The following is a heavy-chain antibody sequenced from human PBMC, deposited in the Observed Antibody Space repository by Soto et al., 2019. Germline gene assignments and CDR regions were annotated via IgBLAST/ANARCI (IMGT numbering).Heavy chain of an antibody. Sequence: GGSLRLSCEASGFTFSDCAMSWVRQAPGKGLEWVSGISGTGRSTFYAGSVKDRFTISRDNSKNTLYLQMNSLRAEDTAVYYCAKENYDFWSGYYRNYYYYGMDVWGQGTTVTVSS. J-gene: IGHJ6*02. CDR3: AKENYDFWSGYYRNYYYYGMDV. V-gene: IGHV3-23*01. CDR2: ISGTGRST. CDR1: GFTFSDCA. D-gene: IGHD3-3*01.